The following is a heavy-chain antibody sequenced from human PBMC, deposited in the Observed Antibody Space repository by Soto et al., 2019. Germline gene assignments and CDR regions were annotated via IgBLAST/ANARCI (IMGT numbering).Heavy chain of an antibody. J-gene: IGHJ6*02. CDR1: GGTFRNSA. V-gene: IGHV1-69*12. CDR3: ARDNDRPQLGGNYYYILDV. Sequence: QVQLEQSGAEVKKPGSSVKVSCKASGGTFRNSAISWVRQAPGQGLEWMGGITPIFRTPDYSQKFQGRVTITADESPSPAYXELSGLRSDDTAVYYCARDNDRPQLGGNYYYILDVWGQGTTVTVSS. CDR2: ITPIFRTP. D-gene: IGHD1-1*01.